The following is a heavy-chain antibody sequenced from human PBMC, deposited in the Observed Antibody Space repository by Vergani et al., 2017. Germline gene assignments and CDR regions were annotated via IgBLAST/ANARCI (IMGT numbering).Heavy chain of an antibody. CDR2: IYTSGST. J-gene: IGHJ2*01. CDR3: ARRSGYPYWYFDL. V-gene: IGHV4-61*02. CDR1: GGSISSGSYY. Sequence: QVQLQESGPGLVKPSQTLSLTCTVSGGSISSGSYYWSWIRQPAGKGLEWIGRIYTSGSTNYNPSLKSRVPISVDTSKNQFSLKLSSVTAADTAVYYCARRSGYPYWYFDLWGRGTLVTVSS. D-gene: IGHD5-12*01.